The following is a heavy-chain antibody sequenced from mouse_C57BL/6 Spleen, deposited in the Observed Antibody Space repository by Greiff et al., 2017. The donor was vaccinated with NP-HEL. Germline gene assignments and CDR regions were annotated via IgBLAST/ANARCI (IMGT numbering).Heavy chain of an antibody. D-gene: IGHD1-1*01. J-gene: IGHJ4*01. CDR3: AREGYYYGSSPHYAMDY. Sequence: EVKLVESEGGLVQPGSSMKLSCTASGFTFSDYYMAWVRQVPEKGLEWVANINYDGSSTYYLDSLKSRFIISRDNAKNILYLQMSSLKSEDTATYYCAREGYYYGSSPHYAMDYWGQGTSVTVSS. CDR2: INYDGSST. CDR1: GFTFSDYY. V-gene: IGHV5-16*01.